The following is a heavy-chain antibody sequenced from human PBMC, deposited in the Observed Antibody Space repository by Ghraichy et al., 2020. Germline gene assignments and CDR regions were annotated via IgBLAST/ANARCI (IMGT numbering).Heavy chain of an antibody. CDR3: ARDRGGSSSR. CDR2: IYYSGST. V-gene: IGHV4-59*01. Sequence: SETLSLTCTVSGGSISSYYWSWIRQPPGKGLEWIGYIYYSGSTNYNPSLKSRVTISVDTSKNQFSLKLSSVTAADTAVYYCARDRGGSSSRWGQGTLVTVSS. J-gene: IGHJ4*02. CDR1: GGSISSYY. D-gene: IGHD6-6*01.